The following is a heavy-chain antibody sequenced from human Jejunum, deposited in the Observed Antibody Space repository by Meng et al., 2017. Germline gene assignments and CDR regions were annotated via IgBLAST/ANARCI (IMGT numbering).Heavy chain of an antibody. V-gene: IGHV3-7*01. D-gene: IGHD2-8*01. CDR3: ARDHGVSDTNNWYFDL. CDR2: IKSDGSKK. CDR1: GFTFSGYW. J-gene: IGHJ2*01. Sequence: GESLKISCAASGFTFSGYWMSWVRQAPGKGLEWLADIKSDGSKKYYVDSVKGRFTISRDNTRNSLYLQMDSLRAEDTAVYYCARDHGVSDTNNWYFDLWGRG.